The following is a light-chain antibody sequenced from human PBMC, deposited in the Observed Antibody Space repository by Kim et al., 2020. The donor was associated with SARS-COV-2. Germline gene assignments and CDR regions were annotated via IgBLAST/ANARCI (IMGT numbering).Light chain of an antibody. CDR2: DAS. Sequence: YPGERATRSCRASQSVSSSNLAWYQQKPGQPPRLLMYDASSRATGIPDKFSGSGSGTDFTLTISRLEPEDFAVYYCQQYGSTPLTFGGGTKVDIK. CDR1: QSVSSSN. V-gene: IGKV3-20*01. J-gene: IGKJ4*01. CDR3: QQYGSTPLT.